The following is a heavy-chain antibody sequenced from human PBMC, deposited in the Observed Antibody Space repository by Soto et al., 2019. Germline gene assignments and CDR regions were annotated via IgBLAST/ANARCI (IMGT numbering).Heavy chain of an antibody. V-gene: IGHV4-31*03. D-gene: IGHD3-22*01. J-gene: IGHJ4*02. CDR2: IYSSGTT. Sequence: QVQLQESGPGLVKPSQTLSLTCTVSGDFISSGGYYWSWIRQLPGKGLEWIGYIYSSGTTYYNPSLKSRITRSVDTSKNQFSLNLSSVTAADTAVYYCARTDSSGYYFVYWGQGTLVTVFS. CDR1: GDFISSGGYY. CDR3: ARTDSSGYYFVY.